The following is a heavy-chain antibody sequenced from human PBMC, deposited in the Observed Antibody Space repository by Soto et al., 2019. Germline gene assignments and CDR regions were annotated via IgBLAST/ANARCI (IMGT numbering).Heavy chain of an antibody. D-gene: IGHD3-9*01. CDR1: GGTFSSYA. CDR3: ASSLFSDSWFDP. Sequence: VASVKVSCKASGGTFSSYAISWVRQAPGQGLEWMGGIIPIFGTANYAQKFQGRVTITADESTSTAYMELSSLRSEDTAVYYCASSLFSDSWFDPWGQGTLVTVSS. V-gene: IGHV1-69*13. CDR2: IIPIFGTA. J-gene: IGHJ5*02.